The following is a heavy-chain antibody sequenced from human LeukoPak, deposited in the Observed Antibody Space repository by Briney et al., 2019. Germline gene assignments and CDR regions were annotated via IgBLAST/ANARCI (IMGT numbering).Heavy chain of an antibody. V-gene: IGHV4-39*01. CDR3: ASGYYDSSGPGNYFDY. CDR1: GGSISSSSYY. D-gene: IGHD3-22*01. J-gene: IGHJ4*02. Sequence: SETLSLTCTVSGGSISSSSYYWGWIRQPPGKGLEWIGSIYYSGSTYYNPSLKSRVTISVDTSKNQSSLKLSSVTAAETAVYFCASGYYDSSGPGNYFDYWGQGTLVTVSS. CDR2: IYYSGST.